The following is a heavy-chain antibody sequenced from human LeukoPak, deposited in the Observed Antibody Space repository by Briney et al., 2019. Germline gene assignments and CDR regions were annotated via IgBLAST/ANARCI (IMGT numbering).Heavy chain of an antibody. J-gene: IGHJ5*02. D-gene: IGHD4-17*01. Sequence: PSATLSLTCTLSGPPLNNYYWNSVRHPPGKEREWIGNVAYSGSTRYNPSLKSRATTSIDSSKNQFSLRLTSVTAADMAVYYCAMQVGIYGDYNNWFDPWGQGARVTVSS. CDR3: AMQVGIYGDYNNWFDP. CDR1: GPPLNNYY. V-gene: IGHV4-59*08. CDR2: VAYSGST.